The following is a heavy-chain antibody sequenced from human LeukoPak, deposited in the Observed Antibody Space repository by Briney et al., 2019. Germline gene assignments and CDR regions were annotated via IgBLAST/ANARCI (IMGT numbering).Heavy chain of an antibody. Sequence: PGGSLRLSCAASGFTFSSYWMSWVRQAPGKGLEWVANIKQDGSEKYYVDSVKGRFTISRDNAKNSLYLQMNSLRAEDTAVYYCARAARVVVVVAAGYYFDYWGQGTLVTVSS. CDR2: IKQDGSEK. V-gene: IGHV3-7*01. J-gene: IGHJ4*02. CDR3: ARAARVVVVVAAGYYFDY. CDR1: GFTFSSYW. D-gene: IGHD2-15*01.